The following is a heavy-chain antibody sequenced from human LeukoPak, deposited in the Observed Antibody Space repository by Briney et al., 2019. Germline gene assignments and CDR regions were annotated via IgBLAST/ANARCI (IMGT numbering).Heavy chain of an antibody. V-gene: IGHV4-59*01. D-gene: IGHD6-25*01. J-gene: IGHJ4*02. Sequence: PSETLSLTCTVSDGAITGYYWGWIRQPPGKGLEWIGHISYSGSTNYNPSLKSRVTISVDTSKNHFSLKLNSVTAADTAVYYCARGYSTGWTYYVDYWGQGALVTVSS. CDR1: DGAITGYY. CDR2: ISYSGST. CDR3: ARGYSTGWTYYVDY.